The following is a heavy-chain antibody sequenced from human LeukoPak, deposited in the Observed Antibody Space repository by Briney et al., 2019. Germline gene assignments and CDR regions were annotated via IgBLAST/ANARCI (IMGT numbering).Heavy chain of an antibody. Sequence: SENLSLTCAVYGGSFSGYYWSWIRQPPGKGLEWIGEINHSGSTNYNPSLKSRVTISVDTSKNQFSLKLSSVTAADTAVYYCARADRYYYDSSGHYDYWGQGTLVTVS. J-gene: IGHJ4*02. V-gene: IGHV4-34*01. D-gene: IGHD3-22*01. CDR1: GGSFSGYY. CDR3: ARADRYYYDSSGHYDY. CDR2: INHSGST.